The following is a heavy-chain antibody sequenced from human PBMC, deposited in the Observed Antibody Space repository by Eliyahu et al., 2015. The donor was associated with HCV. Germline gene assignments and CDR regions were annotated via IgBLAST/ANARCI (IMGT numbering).Heavy chain of an antibody. CDR3: ATVRASVTHRAEYFQH. V-gene: IGHV1-69*01. D-gene: IGHD5/OR15-5a*01. J-gene: IGHJ1*01. Sequence: QVQLEQSGAEVKKPGSSVKVSCKASGGTFRTLSINWVRQAPGQGLEWMGRTLPVFGSSNYAQKFQGRVSITADESTATAYLELNSLTSDDTAIFYCATVRASVTHRAEYFQHWGQGTLVTVS. CDR1: GGTFRTLS. CDR2: TLPVFGSS.